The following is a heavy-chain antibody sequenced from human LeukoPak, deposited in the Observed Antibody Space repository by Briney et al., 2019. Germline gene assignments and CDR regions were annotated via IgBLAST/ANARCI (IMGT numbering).Heavy chain of an antibody. V-gene: IGHV4-30-4*01. D-gene: IGHD1-26*01. CDR1: GGSISSGDYY. Sequence: PSQTLSLTCTVSGGSISSGDYYWSWIRQPPGKGLEWIGYIYYSGSTYYNPSLKSRVTISVDTSKNQFSLKLSSVTAADTAVYYCAREERRAVNWFDPWGQGTLVTVSS. CDR3: AREERRAVNWFDP. CDR2: IYYSGST. J-gene: IGHJ5*02.